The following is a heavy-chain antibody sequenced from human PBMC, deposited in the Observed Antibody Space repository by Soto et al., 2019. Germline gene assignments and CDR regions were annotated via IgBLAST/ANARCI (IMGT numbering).Heavy chain of an antibody. V-gene: IGHV2-5*02. Sequence: QITLKESGPPLVKPTQTLTLTCTFSGFSLTTTGLSVGWIRQPPGKALEWLALIYWDDDKRYSPSLRRRLTIAKDTSKNQVVLTMTNMDPADTATYYCAFPIRGTGGFDYRGQGTLVIVSS. D-gene: IGHD3-16*01. CDR1: GFSLTTTGLS. CDR2: IYWDDDK. J-gene: IGHJ4*02. CDR3: AFPIRGTGGFDY.